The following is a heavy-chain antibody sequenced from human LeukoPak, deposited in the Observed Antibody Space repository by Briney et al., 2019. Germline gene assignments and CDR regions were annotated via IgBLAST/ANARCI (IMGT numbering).Heavy chain of an antibody. CDR2: IYASGST. CDR3: ARDGRDNYDTPGHDL. J-gene: IGHJ4*02. D-gene: IGHD3-22*01. Sequence: KASETLSLTCTVSGGSISNYYWSWIRQPAGKGLEWIGRIYASGSTNYNPSLKSRVTISADTSKSELSLKLRSVTAADTAVYYCARDGRDNYDTPGHDLWGQGTLVTVSS. V-gene: IGHV4-4*07. CDR1: GGSISNYY.